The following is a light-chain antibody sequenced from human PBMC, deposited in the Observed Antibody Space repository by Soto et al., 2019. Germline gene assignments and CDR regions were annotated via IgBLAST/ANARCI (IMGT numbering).Light chain of an antibody. V-gene: IGKV3-15*01. Sequence: EXXXTQSXATXSVSPGERATLSCRASQSVSSNLAWYQQKPGQAPRLLIYGASTRATGIPARFSGSGSGTEFTLTISSLQSEDFAVYYCQQYNNWPPWTFGQGTKVEIK. J-gene: IGKJ1*01. CDR3: QQYNNWPPWT. CDR1: QSVSSN. CDR2: GAS.